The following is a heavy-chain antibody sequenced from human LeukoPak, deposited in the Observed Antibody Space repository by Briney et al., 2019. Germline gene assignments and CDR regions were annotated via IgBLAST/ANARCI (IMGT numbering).Heavy chain of an antibody. CDR2: IYSGGRT. V-gene: IGHV3-53*01. D-gene: IGHD1-26*01. CDR1: GFTVSSNY. CDR3: AKDVLSGTYYYFDQ. J-gene: IGHJ4*02. Sequence: GGSLRLSCAASGFTVSSNYMSWVRQVPGKGLEWVSVIYSGGRTYYADSVKGRFTISRDNSKNTLYLQMNSLRAEDTAVYYCAKDVLSGTYYYFDQWGQGTLVTVSS.